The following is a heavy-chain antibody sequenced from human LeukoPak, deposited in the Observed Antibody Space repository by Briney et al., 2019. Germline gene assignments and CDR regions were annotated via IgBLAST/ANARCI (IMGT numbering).Heavy chain of an antibody. J-gene: IGHJ6*02. CDR2: IHSGGST. Sequence: GGSLRLSCAASGFTVSSNYMSWVRQAPGKGLEWVSVIHSGGSTYHADSVKGRFIISRDNSKNTLYLQMGSLRAEDMAVYYCAREIVTTVTTWSDYYYYGMDVWGQGTTVTVSS. D-gene: IGHD4-17*01. V-gene: IGHV3-66*02. CDR3: AREIVTTVTTWSDYYYYGMDV. CDR1: GFTVSSNY.